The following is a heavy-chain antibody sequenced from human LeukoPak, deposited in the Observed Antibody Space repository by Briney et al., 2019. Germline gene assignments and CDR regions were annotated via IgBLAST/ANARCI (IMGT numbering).Heavy chain of an antibody. CDR1: GFTFSSYG. CDR3: AKARRGYSGYDYFDY. CDR2: IRHDGSNK. D-gene: IGHD5-12*01. Sequence: GGSLRLSCAASGFTFSSYGMHWVRQAPGKGLEWVAFIRHDGSNKYYADSVKGRFTISRDNSKNTLYLQMNSLRAEDTAVYYCAKARRGYSGYDYFDYWGQGTLVTVSS. V-gene: IGHV3-30*02. J-gene: IGHJ4*02.